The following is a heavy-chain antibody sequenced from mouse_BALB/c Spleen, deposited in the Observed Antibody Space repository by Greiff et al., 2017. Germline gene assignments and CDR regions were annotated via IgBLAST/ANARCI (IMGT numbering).Heavy chain of an antibody. CDR1: GYTFTSYW. V-gene: IGHV1-69*02. D-gene: IGHD2-1*01. CDR2: IDPSDSYT. J-gene: IGHJ4*01. CDR3: ARRNYYAMDY. Sequence: QVQLQQSGAELVKPGASVKLSCKASGYTFTSYWMHWVKQRPGQGLEWIGEIDPSDSYTNYNQKFKGKATLTVDKSSSTAYMQLSSLTSEDSAVYYCARRNYYAMDYWGQGTSVTVSS.